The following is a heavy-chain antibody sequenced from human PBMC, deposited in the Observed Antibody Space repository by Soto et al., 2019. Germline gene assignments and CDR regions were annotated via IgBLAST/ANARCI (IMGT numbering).Heavy chain of an antibody. Sequence: ASVKVSCKASGYTFTSYGISWVRQAPGQGLEWMGWISAYNGNTNYARKLQGRVTMTTDTSTSTAYMELRSLRSDDTAVYYCARGAAVAGNYHYYGMDVWGQGTTVTVSS. CDR1: GYTFTSYG. J-gene: IGHJ6*02. CDR3: ARGAAVAGNYHYYGMDV. CDR2: ISAYNGNT. D-gene: IGHD6-19*01. V-gene: IGHV1-18*04.